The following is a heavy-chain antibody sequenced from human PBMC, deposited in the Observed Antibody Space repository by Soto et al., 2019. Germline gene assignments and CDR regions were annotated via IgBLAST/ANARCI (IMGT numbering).Heavy chain of an antibody. V-gene: IGHV3-7*01. CDR3: ARWEV. Sequence: ESGGGLVQPGGSLRLSCTASGFTFSRFWISWVRQAPGKGLEWVANINQDGSEKYYVDSVRGRFTISRDNAKNSLYLQMNILRAEDTAVYYCARWEVWGRGTTVTVSS. J-gene: IGHJ6*04. CDR1: GFTFSRFW. CDR2: INQDGSEK.